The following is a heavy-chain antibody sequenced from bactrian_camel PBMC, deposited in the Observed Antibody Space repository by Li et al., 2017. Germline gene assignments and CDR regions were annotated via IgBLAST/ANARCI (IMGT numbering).Heavy chain of an antibody. D-gene: IGHD3*01. Sequence: VQLVESGGGSVHTGGSLTLSCAASGFDFANTAMQWVRQGPGKAVEWVSTFYPPGGGSRIRYAASVKGRFTISRDNAKDTLYLQMNSLKIEDTAVYYCALGSSRQATMTARGKGTQVTVS. V-gene: IGHV3S42*01. J-gene: IGHJ4*01. CDR2: FYPPGGGSRI. CDR1: GFDFANTA.